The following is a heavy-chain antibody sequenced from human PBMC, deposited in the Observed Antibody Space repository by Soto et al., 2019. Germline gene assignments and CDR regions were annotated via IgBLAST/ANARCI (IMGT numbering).Heavy chain of an antibody. CDR1: GFTFTTYA. D-gene: IGHD4-17*01. J-gene: IGHJ4*02. V-gene: IGHV3-23*01. CDR2: ISSSGDIP. Sequence: EVQLLESGGGLVQPGGSLRLSCAASGFTFTTYAMSWVRQAPGKGLEWVSGISSSGDIPYYADSVKGRFTISRDQSKKTVYLQMNSLRAGHTAVYYCAKVNSIVGDGDHDYWGQGTLVSVSS. CDR3: AKVNSIVGDGDHDY.